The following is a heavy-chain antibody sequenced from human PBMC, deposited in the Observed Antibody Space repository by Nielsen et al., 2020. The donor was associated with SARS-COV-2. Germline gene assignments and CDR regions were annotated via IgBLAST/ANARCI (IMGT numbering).Heavy chain of an antibody. D-gene: IGHD4-17*01. CDR3: ARGYDYGDYYYYGMDV. V-gene: IGHV1-3*01. J-gene: IGHJ6*02. Sequence: KFQGRVTMTRDTSANTAYMELSSLRSEDTAVYYCARGYDYGDYYYYGMDVWGQGTTVTVSS.